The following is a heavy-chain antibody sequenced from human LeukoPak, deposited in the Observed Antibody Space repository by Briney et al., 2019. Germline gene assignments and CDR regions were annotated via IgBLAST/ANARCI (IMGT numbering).Heavy chain of an antibody. V-gene: IGHV4-39*07. CDR2: IYYSGIT. D-gene: IGHD6-13*01. Sequence: PSETLSLTCTVSGGSISSTTYYWGWIRQPPGKGLEWIGSIYYSGITYYNPSLKSRVTISVDTSKNQFSLKLSSVTAADTAVYYCARETSIAAAGTDQYYYYNMDVWGKGTTVTISS. CDR3: ARETSIAAAGTDQYYYYNMDV. J-gene: IGHJ6*03. CDR1: GGSISSTTYY.